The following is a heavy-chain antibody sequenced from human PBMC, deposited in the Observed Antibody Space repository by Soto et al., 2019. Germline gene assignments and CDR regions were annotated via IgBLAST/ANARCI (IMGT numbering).Heavy chain of an antibody. D-gene: IGHD6-19*01. CDR2: INSDGSST. V-gene: IGHV3-74*01. CDR3: GRRRGSSSWKTHFYC. J-gene: IGHJ4*02. Sequence: EVQLVESGGGLVQPGGSLRLSCAASGFTFSSYWMHWVRQAPGKGLVWVSRINSDGSSTSYAVSVKGRFTISRDNAKNTLYLQMNSLIAEDTAVYYCGRRRGSSSWKTHFYCWGQGTLVTVSS. CDR1: GFTFSSYW.